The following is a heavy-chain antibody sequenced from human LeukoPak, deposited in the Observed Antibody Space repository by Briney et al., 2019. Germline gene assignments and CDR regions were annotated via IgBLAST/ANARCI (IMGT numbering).Heavy chain of an antibody. V-gene: IGHV3-7*01. CDR2: IKQDGSEK. Sequence: QPGGSLRLSCAASGFTFSSYWMSWVRQAPGKGLEWVANIKQDGSEKYYADSVKGRFTISRDNAKNSLYLQMNSLRAEDTAVYYCARDSWSGCLDYWGQGTLVTVSS. J-gene: IGHJ4*02. CDR1: GFTFSSYW. CDR3: ARDSWSGCLDY. D-gene: IGHD3-3*01.